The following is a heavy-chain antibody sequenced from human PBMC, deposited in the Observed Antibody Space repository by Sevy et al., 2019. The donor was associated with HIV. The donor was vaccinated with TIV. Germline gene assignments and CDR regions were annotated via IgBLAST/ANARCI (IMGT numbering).Heavy chain of an antibody. D-gene: IGHD7-27*01. J-gene: IGHJ4*02. CDR3: AKDPLISLGADLFDS. CDR1: GFTFSSYG. V-gene: IGHV3-30*02. CDR2: INYDGSDK. Sequence: GGSLRLSCATSGFTFSSYGMHWVRQAPGKGLQWVSFINYDGSDKKYGHSVKGRFTISRDNSKNTLYLQMNSLRAEDTGVYYCAKDPLISLGADLFDSWGQGTLVTVSS.